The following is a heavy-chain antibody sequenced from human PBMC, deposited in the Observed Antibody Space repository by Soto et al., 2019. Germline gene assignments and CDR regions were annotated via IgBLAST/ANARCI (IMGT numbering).Heavy chain of an antibody. D-gene: IGHD5-12*01. CDR1: GFTFSSYS. J-gene: IGHJ6*02. CDR2: ISSSSSTI. V-gene: IGHV3-48*01. CDR3: ARAEDSGYGMGGYYYGMDV. Sequence: EVQLVESGGGLVQPGGSLRLSCAASGFTFSSYSMNWVRQAPGKGLEWVSYISSSSSTIYYADSVKGRFTISRDNAKNALYLQMNSLRAEDTAVYYCARAEDSGYGMGGYYYGMDVWGQGTTVTVSS.